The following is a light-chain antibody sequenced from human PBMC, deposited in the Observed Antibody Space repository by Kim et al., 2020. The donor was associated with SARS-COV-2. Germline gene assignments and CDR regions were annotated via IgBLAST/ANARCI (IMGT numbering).Light chain of an antibody. J-gene: IGKJ1*01. V-gene: IGKV3-15*01. CDR1: ESVRSN. Sequence: SPGESATLSCRASESVRSNLAWYQQKPGQAPRLLIHGASTRATGIPARFSGSGSGTEFTLTINSLQSEDFAVYYCQQYDNWPPWTFGQGTKVDIK. CDR2: GAS. CDR3: QQYDNWPPWT.